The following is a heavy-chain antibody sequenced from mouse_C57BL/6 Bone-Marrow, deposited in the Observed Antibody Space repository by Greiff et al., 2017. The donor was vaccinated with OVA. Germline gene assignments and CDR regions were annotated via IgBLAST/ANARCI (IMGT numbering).Heavy chain of an antibody. Sequence: VQLQQPGAELVKPGASVKLSCKASGYTFTSYWMQWVKQRPGQGLEWIGEIDPSDRYTNYNQKFKGKATLTVDTSSSTAYMQLSSLTSEDSAVYYCASPYDYDDYYAMDYWGQGTSVTVSS. CDR2: IDPSDRYT. J-gene: IGHJ4*01. CDR1: GYTFTSYW. V-gene: IGHV1-50*01. CDR3: ASPYDYDDYYAMDY. D-gene: IGHD2-4*01.